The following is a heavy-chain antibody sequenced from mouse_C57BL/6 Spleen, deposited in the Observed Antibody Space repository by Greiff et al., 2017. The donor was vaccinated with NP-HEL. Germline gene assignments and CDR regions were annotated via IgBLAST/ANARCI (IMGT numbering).Heavy chain of an antibody. J-gene: IGHJ1*03. CDR1: GYSITSDY. D-gene: IGHD1-1*01. CDR3: ARYNTTVVAPGYFDV. V-gene: IGHV3-8*01. Sequence: EVQLQESGPGLAKPSQTLSLTCSVTGYSITSDYWNWIRKFPGNKLEYMGYISYSGSTYYNPSLKSRISITRDTSKNQYYLKLNSVTTEDTATYYCARYNTTVVAPGYFDVWGTGTTVTVSS. CDR2: ISYSGST.